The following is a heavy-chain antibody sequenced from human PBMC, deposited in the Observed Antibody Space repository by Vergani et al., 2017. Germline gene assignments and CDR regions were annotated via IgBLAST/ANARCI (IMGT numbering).Heavy chain of an antibody. D-gene: IGHD2-2*01. J-gene: IGHJ4*02. CDR1: GYTFTSYY. V-gene: IGHV1-46*01. CDR3: ATVPRYCSSTSCYAVLFDY. Sequence: QVQLVQSGAEVKKPGASVKVSCKASGYTFTSYYMHWVRQAPGQGLEWMGIINPSGGSTSYAQKFQGRVTMTRDTSTSTVYMELSSLRSEDTAVYYCATVPRYCSSTSCYAVLFDYWGQGTLVTVSS. CDR2: INPSGGST.